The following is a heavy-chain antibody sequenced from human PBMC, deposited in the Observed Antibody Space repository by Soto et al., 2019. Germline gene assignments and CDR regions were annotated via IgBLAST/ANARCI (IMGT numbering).Heavy chain of an antibody. CDR3: ARDAHNWNRYRDIFDY. CDR2: ISSSSSTI. V-gene: IGHV3-48*01. Sequence: GGSLRLSCAASGFTFSSYSMNWVRQAPGKGLEWVSYISSSSSTIYYADSVKGRFTISRDNAKNSLYLQMNSLRAEDTAVYYCARDAHNWNRYRDIFDYWGQGTLVTVSS. D-gene: IGHD1-20*01. J-gene: IGHJ4*02. CDR1: GFTFSSYS.